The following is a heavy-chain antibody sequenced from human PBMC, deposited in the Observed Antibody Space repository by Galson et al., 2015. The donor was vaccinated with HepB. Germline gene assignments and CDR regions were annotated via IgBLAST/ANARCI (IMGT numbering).Heavy chain of an antibody. CDR2: INTGNGNT. J-gene: IGHJ4*02. CDR1: GYTHTNYA. CDR3: ARGFESSVSDFDY. D-gene: IGHD3-22*01. Sequence: SVKVSCKASGYTHTNYAMHWVRQAPGQRPEWMGWINTGNGNTKYSQKFQGRVTITRDTSANTAYMELSSLRSGDTAVYYCARGFESSVSDFDYWGRGTLVTVSS. V-gene: IGHV1-3*04.